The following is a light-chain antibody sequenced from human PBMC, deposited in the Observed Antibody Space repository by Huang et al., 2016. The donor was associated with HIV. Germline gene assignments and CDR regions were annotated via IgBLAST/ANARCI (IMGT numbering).Light chain of an antibody. CDR2: TAS. CDR1: QTISKS. CDR3: QQSFNVPRT. V-gene: IGKV1-39*01. J-gene: IGKJ1*01. Sequence: DIQMTQSPPSLSASVGDRVTFTCRANQTISKSLNWYQQKPGRAPKLLIYTASTLESGVPSRFSGSGSGSRFTLNITNLQPEDFATYYCQQSFNVPRTFG.